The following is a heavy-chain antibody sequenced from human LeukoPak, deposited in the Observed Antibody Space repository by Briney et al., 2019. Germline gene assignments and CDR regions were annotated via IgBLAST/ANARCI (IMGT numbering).Heavy chain of an antibody. J-gene: IGHJ4*02. CDR1: GFTLSSYW. CDR3: VRGGSGYGNFDS. D-gene: IGHD5-12*01. Sequence: GGSLRLSCAASGFTLSSYWMHWVRQAPGKGLVWVSRINSDGSTINYADSVKGRFTISRDKARNTLYLQMNGLRAEDTAVYYCVRGGSGYGNFDSWGQGTLVTVSS. CDR2: INSDGSTI. V-gene: IGHV3-74*01.